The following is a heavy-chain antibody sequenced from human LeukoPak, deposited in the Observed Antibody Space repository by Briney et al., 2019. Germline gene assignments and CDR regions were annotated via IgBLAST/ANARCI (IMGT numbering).Heavy chain of an antibody. J-gene: IGHJ4*02. D-gene: IGHD1-26*01. CDR1: GFTFSSYA. CDR2: ISGSGGST. Sequence: GGSLRLSCAASGFTFSSYAMSWVRQAPGKGLEWVSAISGSGGSTYYADSVKGRFTISRDNSKNTLYLQMNSLRAEDTAVYYCASSVWELHGRDYWGQGTLVTVSS. V-gene: IGHV3-23*01. CDR3: ASSVWELHGRDY.